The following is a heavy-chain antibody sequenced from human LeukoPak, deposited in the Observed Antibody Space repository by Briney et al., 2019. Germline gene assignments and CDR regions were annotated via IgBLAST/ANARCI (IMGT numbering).Heavy chain of an antibody. CDR2: ISSDGRTK. CDR1: GFTVSTYV. Sequence: GGSLRLSCTASGFTVSTYVMHWVRQAPGKGLEWVALISSDGRTKYYADSVKGRFTISRDYSENTLYLESTSLRPEHPALYSCARDGSLPAAFACFASWGQGTLVTVFS. J-gene: IGHJ4*02. D-gene: IGHD6-13*01. V-gene: IGHV3-30*04. CDR3: ARDGSLPAAFACFAS.